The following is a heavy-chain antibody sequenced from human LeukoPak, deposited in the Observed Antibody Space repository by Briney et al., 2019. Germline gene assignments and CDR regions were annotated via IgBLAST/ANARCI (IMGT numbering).Heavy chain of an antibody. CDR3: AKTQYCTVCLAEFDY. CDR2: KGGSGGNT. J-gene: IGHJ4*02. CDR1: GLTLSTFA. V-gene: IGHV3-23*01. D-gene: IGHD2-8*01. Sequence: GGSLSLSCAVSGLTLSTFAMIWVRQAPGKGREWVLAKGGSGGNTYYADSVKRRFTIYKDNSKSKLYLQMNSVRAEDWALYCGAKTQYCTVCLAEFDYWVGGRLVAVCS.